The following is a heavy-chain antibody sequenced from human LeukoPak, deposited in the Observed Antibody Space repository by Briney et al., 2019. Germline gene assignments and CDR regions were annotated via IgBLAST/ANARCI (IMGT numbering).Heavy chain of an antibody. Sequence: PGRSLRLSCAGSGFIFNNYAMHWVRQPPGKGLEWVSGISWNSGSIDYANSVKGRFTISRDNAKNSLYLQMNSLRAEDTAVYYCARDLARPNDYWGQGTLVIVSS. CDR1: GFIFNNYA. CDR3: ARDLARPNDY. V-gene: IGHV3-9*01. J-gene: IGHJ4*02. CDR2: ISWNSGSI.